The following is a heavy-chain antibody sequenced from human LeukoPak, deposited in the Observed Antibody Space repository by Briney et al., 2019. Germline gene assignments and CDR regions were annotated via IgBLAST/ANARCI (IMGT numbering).Heavy chain of an antibody. CDR3: ATDFRVGADHPYFGY. CDR1: GFTFSDYY. J-gene: IGHJ4*02. Sequence: PGGSLRLSCAASGFTFSDYYMSWIRQAPGKGLEWVSYISSSGSTIYYADSVKGRFTISRDNAKNSLYLQMNSLRAEDTAVYYCATDFRVGADHPYFGYWGQGTLVTVSS. D-gene: IGHD1-26*01. CDR2: ISSSGSTI. V-gene: IGHV3-11*01.